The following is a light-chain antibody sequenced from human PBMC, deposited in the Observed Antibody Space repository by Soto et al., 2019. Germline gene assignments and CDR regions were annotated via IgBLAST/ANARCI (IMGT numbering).Light chain of an antibody. CDR3: QQLVSYPRT. CDR1: QGISNY. V-gene: IGKV1-9*01. J-gene: IGKJ1*01. Sequence: DIQLTQSPSFLSASVGDRVIITCRASQGISNYLTWYQHTPGKAPKLLIYAASTLQTGVPSRFSGSGSGTEFPLTISSLQPEDFATYYCQQLVSYPRTFGQGTKVEIK. CDR2: AAS.